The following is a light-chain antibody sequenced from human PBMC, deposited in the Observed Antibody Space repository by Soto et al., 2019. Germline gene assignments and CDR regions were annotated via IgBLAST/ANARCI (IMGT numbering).Light chain of an antibody. V-gene: IGLV1-40*01. J-gene: IGLJ2*01. CDR2: GNS. CDR1: SSNIGAGYD. CDR3: QSYDSSLSGPL. Sequence: QSVLTQPPSVSGAPGQRVTISCTGSSSNIGAGYDVHWYQQLPVTAPKLLIYGNSNRPSGVPDRFSGSKSVTSASLAITGLQAEDEAEYYCQSYDSSLSGPLFGGGTKLTVL.